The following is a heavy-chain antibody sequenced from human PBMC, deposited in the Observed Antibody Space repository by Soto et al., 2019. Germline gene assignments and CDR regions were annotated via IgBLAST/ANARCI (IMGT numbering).Heavy chain of an antibody. CDR2: IYYSGST. D-gene: IGHD3-3*01. CDR3: ARTYYDFWSGPYYFDY. Sequence: SETLSLTCTVSGGSISSYDWSWIRQPPGKGLEWIGYIYYSGSTNYNPSLKSRVTISVDTSKNQFSLKLSSVTAADTAVYYCARTYYDFWSGPYYFDYWGQGTLVTVSS. CDR1: GGSISSYD. V-gene: IGHV4-59*01. J-gene: IGHJ4*02.